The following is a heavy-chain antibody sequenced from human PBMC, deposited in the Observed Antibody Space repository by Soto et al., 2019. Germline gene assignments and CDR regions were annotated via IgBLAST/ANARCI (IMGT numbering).Heavy chain of an antibody. D-gene: IGHD2-2*01. CDR2: INHSGST. Sequence: SETLSLTCAVYGGSFSGYYWSWIRQPPGKGLEWIGEINHSGSTNYNPSLKGRVTISVDTSKNQFSLKLSSVTAADTAVYYCARGLPRSTSWANCFDPWGQGTLVTVSS. V-gene: IGHV4-34*01. J-gene: IGHJ5*02. CDR3: ARGLPRSTSWANCFDP. CDR1: GGSFSGYY.